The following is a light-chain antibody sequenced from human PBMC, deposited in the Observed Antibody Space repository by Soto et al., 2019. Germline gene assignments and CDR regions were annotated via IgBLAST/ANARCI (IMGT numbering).Light chain of an antibody. CDR2: GAS. CDR3: QQYSNYVT. Sequence: EIVMTQSPATLSVSPGERATRSCRASQSVTSNLAWYQHKPGQAPRLLIFGASTRATGIPARFSGSGSGTNFILTISSLQSEDFAVYYCQQYSNYVTFGQGTRLEIK. J-gene: IGKJ5*01. V-gene: IGKV3-15*01. CDR1: QSVTSN.